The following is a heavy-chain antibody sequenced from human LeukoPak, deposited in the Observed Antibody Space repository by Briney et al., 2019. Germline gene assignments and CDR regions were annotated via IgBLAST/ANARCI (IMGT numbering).Heavy chain of an antibody. CDR3: ARDSGSYGGHFDY. D-gene: IGHD1-26*01. CDR2: IWYDGSNK. V-gene: IGHV3-33*08. Sequence: GGSLRLSCAASGFTFSSYAMHWVRQAPGKGLEWVAVIWYDGSNKYYADSVKGRFTISRDNSKNTLYLQMNSLGAEDTAVYYCARDSGSYGGHFDYWGQGTLVTVSS. J-gene: IGHJ4*02. CDR1: GFTFSSYA.